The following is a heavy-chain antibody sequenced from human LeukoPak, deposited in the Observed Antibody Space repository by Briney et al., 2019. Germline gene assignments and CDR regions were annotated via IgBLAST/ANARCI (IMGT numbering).Heavy chain of an antibody. Sequence: GGSLRLSCAASGFTFSSYAMSWVRQAPGKGLEWVSVIGGSGGSTYYADSVTGRFTISRDNSKNTLYLQMNSLRAEDTAVYYCAKLGDILTGYPYYFDSWGQGTLGTVSS. CDR2: IGGSGGST. V-gene: IGHV3-23*01. CDR3: AKLGDILTGYPYYFDS. J-gene: IGHJ4*02. CDR1: GFTFSSYA. D-gene: IGHD3-9*01.